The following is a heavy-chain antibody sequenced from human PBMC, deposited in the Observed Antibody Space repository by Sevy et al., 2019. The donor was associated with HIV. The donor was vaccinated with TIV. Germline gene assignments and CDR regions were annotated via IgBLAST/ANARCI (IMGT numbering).Heavy chain of an antibody. D-gene: IGHD3-10*01. CDR1: GYTFTSYG. CDR3: AMGLLWFGELLFYFDY. CDR2: ISAYNGNT. V-gene: IGHV1-18*01. Sequence: ASVKVSCKASGYTFTSYGISWVRQAPGQGLEWMGWISAYNGNTNYAQKLQGRVTMTTDTSTSTAYMELRSLRSDDTAMYYCAMGLLWFGELLFYFDYWGQGTLVTVSS. J-gene: IGHJ4*02.